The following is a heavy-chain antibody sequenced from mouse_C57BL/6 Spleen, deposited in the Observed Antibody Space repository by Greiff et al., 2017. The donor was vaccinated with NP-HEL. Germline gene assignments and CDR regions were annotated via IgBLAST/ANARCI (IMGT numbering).Heavy chain of an antibody. CDR1: GYTFTSYW. CDR2: IVPSDSYT. J-gene: IGHJ4*01. CDR3: ARGYYAMDY. V-gene: IGHV1-69*01. Sequence: QVQLQQPGAELVMPGASVKLSCKASGYTFTSYWMHWVKQRPGQGLEWIGEIVPSDSYTNYNQKFKGKSTLTVDKSSSTAYMQLSSLTSEDSAVYYCARGYYAMDYWGQGTSVTVSS.